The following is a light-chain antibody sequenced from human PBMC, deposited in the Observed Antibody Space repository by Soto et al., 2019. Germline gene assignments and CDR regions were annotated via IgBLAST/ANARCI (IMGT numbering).Light chain of an antibody. V-gene: IGKV1-5*01. J-gene: IGKJ2*01. CDR3: QQYTSYAMYI. Sequence: DILMTQSPSTLSASVGDRVTLTCRASQSISNWLAGYLQRPGKAPELLIYDASSLKSGVPLRFSGSGSGTEFTLTIISLQPDDFATYYCQQYTSYAMYIFGQGTKLEIK. CDR1: QSISNW. CDR2: DAS.